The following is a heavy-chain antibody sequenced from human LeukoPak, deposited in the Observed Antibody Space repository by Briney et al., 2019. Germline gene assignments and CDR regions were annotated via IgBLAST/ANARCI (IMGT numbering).Heavy chain of an antibody. V-gene: IGHV4-59*01. Sequence: SETLSLTCTVSGGSISSYYWSWIRQPPGKGLEWIGYIHYSGSTNYNPSLKSRVTISVDTSKNQFSLKLSSVTAADTAVYYCARTQRGSYFDYWGQGTLVTVSS. CDR2: IHYSGST. J-gene: IGHJ4*02. CDR1: GGSISSYY. CDR3: ARTQRGSYFDY.